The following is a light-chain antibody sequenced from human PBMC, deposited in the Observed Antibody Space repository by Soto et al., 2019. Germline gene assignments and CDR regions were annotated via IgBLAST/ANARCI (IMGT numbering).Light chain of an antibody. V-gene: IGKV3D-15*01. J-gene: IGKJ1*01. CDR2: GAS. Sequence: EVVLTQSPAALRESTGGRVTLSCRASQSVGNSLAWYQQRPGQPPMLLIYGASTRDTGVPTMISGSWSGTEFTLTITCRLAIDFPDLYWQQESNLPGCTFGQGTEVDIK. CDR1: QSVGNS. CDR3: QQESNLPGCT.